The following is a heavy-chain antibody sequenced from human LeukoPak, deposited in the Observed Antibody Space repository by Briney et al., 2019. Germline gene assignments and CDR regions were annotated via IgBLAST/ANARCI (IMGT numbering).Heavy chain of an antibody. V-gene: IGHV3-23*01. CDR2: ISDSGGRT. CDR1: GFTFSSSW. D-gene: IGHD5-18*01. CDR3: AKGRQLWLPNDY. J-gene: IGHJ4*02. Sequence: GGSLRLSCAASGFTFSSSWMTWVRQAPGKGLEWVSLISDSGGRTYYADFVKGRFTISRDNSKNTLYLQMNSLRAEDTAIYYCAKGRQLWLPNDYWGQGTLVTVSS.